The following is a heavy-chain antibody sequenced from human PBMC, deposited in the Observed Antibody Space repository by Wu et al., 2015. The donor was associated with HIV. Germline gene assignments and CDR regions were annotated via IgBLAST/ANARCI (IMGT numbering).Heavy chain of an antibody. V-gene: IGHV1-69*05. J-gene: IGHJ4*02. Sequence: QVQLVQSGAEVKKPGSSVKVSCKASGGTFSRYAISWVRQAPGQGLEWLGDIIPIFGTVNHAQKFQGRLTITTDDSTTTAYMDLSSLTSEDTALYYCARVVVDRESSRAESWGQGTLVIVSS. CDR2: IIPIFGTV. D-gene: IGHD3-16*02. CDR3: ARVVVDRESSRAES. CDR1: GGTFSRYA.